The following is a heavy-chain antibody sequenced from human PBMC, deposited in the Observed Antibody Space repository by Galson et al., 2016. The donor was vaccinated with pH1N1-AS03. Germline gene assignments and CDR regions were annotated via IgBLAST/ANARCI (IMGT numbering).Heavy chain of an antibody. CDR3: VRDDDSSGYYPDS. CDR1: GFTVSSKY. J-gene: IGHJ4*02. Sequence: SLRLSCAASGFTVSSKYMNCVRQAPGKALEWISVIYSGGDTFYADSVKGRFTISRDNFKNTLYLQMNSLRGEDTAVYYCVRDDDSSGYYPDSWGRGTLVTVSS. V-gene: IGHV3-53*01. D-gene: IGHD3-22*01. CDR2: IYSGGDT.